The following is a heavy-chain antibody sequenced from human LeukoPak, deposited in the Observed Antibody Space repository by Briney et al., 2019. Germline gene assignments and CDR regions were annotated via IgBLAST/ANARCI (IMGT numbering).Heavy chain of an antibody. CDR3: ARGVRFLENFDY. CDR2: VSYDGSNK. D-gene: IGHD3-3*01. Sequence: GRSLRLSCAASGFTFSSYAMHWVRQAPGKGLEGVAVVSYDGSNKYYADSVKGRFTISRDNSKNTLYLQMNSLRAEDTAVYYCARGVRFLENFDYWGQGTLVTVSS. J-gene: IGHJ4*02. CDR1: GFTFSSYA. V-gene: IGHV3-30*04.